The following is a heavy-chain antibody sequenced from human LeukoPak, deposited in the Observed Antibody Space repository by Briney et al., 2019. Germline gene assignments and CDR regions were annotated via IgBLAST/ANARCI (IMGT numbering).Heavy chain of an antibody. V-gene: IGHV3-74*01. J-gene: IGHJ4*02. Sequence: LGGSLRLSCAASGFTLRSYWMHWFRQAPGERLVWVSRINSDGSITSCADSVEGRFTISRDNAENTLYLQMNSLRVEDTAVYYCARVTASWHPYVDYWGQGTLVTVSS. CDR3: ARVTASWHPYVDY. D-gene: IGHD2-2*01. CDR2: INSDGSIT. CDR1: GFTLRSYW.